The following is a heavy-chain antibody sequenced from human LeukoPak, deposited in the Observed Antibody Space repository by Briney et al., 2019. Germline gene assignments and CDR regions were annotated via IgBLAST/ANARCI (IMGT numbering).Heavy chain of an antibody. J-gene: IGHJ6*02. V-gene: IGHV4-34*01. CDR2: INHSGST. D-gene: IGHD6-19*01. CDR3: ARGGSVAGMFYYYYGMDV. CDR1: GGSFSGYY. Sequence: PETLSLTCAVYGGSFSGYYWSWIRQPPGKGLEWIGEINHSGSTNYNPSLKSRVTISVDTSKNQFSLKLSSVTAADTAVYYCARGGSVAGMFYYYYGMDVWGQGTTVTVSS.